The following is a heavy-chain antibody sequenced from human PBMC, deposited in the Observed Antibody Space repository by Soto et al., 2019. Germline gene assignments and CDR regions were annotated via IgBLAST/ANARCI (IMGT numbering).Heavy chain of an antibody. CDR3: ARVLIAVAGVKVAGTSLDYYYGMDV. CDR1: GYSFTSYW. D-gene: IGHD6-19*01. V-gene: IGHV5-51*01. Sequence: GESLKISCKGSGYSFTSYWIGWVRQMPGKGLEWMGIIYPGDSDTRYSPSFPGQVTNTADKSISTAYLQWSSLKASDTAMYYCARVLIAVAGVKVAGTSLDYYYGMDVWGQGTTVTVSS. J-gene: IGHJ6*02. CDR2: IYPGDSDT.